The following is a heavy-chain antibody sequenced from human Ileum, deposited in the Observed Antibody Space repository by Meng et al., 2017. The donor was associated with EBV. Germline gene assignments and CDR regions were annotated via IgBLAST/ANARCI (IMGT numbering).Heavy chain of an antibody. V-gene: IGHV6-1*01. CDR3: ARGRFRTFDV. CDR1: GDSVSSNSVA. J-gene: IGHJ3*01. CDR2: TYQMSS. Sequence: QVQLQQSGPGLLKPSQTLSLTCAISGDSVSSNSVAWNWIRQSPSRGLEWLGWTYQMSSYYAESVKSRISVNADTSKNQFSLQLNSVTPEDTAEYYCARGRFRTFDVWGPGTKVTVSS. D-gene: IGHD3-10*01.